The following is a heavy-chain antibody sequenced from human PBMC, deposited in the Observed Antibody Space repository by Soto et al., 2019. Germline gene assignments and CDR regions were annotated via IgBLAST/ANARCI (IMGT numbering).Heavy chain of an antibody. V-gene: IGHV3-23*01. CDR1: GFTFSNYA. CDR3: AKDGSSSWYSYYYYGMDV. Sequence: GGSLRLSCAASGFTFSNYAISWVRQAPGKGLEWVSAISGSGGSTYYAESVKGRITISRHYSKKTLYLQMNSLRAEDTAVYYFAKDGSSSWYSYYYYGMDVWGQGTTVTVSS. J-gene: IGHJ6*02. D-gene: IGHD6-13*01. CDR2: ISGSGGST.